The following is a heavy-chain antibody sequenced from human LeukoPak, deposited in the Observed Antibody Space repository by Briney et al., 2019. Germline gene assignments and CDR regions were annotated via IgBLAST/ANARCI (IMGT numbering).Heavy chain of an antibody. D-gene: IGHD6-19*01. CDR1: GGSISSGDYY. Sequence: SQTLSLTCTVSGGSISSGDYYWSWIRQPPGKGLEWIGYIYYSGSTYYNPSLKSRVTISVDTSKNQFSLKLSSVTAADTAVYYCARDATYSSGWSRSDAFDIWGQGTMVTVSS. J-gene: IGHJ3*02. V-gene: IGHV4-30-4*01. CDR3: ARDATYSSGWSRSDAFDI. CDR2: IYYSGST.